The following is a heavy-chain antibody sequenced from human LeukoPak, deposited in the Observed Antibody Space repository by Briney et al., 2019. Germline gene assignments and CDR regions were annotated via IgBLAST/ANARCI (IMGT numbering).Heavy chain of an antibody. Sequence: ETLSLTCAVFGDSISNTNWWSWVRQPPGKGLEWVSVIYSGGSTYYADSVKGRFTISRDNYTLYLQMNSLRAEDTAVYYCARDRGDRGFDIWGQGTMVTVSS. V-gene: IGHV3-66*01. CDR3: ARDRGDRGFDI. CDR1: GDSISNTNW. CDR2: IYSGGST. J-gene: IGHJ3*02. D-gene: IGHD3-10*01.